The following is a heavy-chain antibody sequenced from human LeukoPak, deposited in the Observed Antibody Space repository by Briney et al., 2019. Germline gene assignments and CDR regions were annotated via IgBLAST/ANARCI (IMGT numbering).Heavy chain of an antibody. Sequence: GASVKVSCKASGYDFTSVGITWVRQAPGQGLEWMGWISPYNGNIRYVQKLQGRVTMTTDTSTSTAYMELRSLRFDDTAVYYCARAGSGSGWYFDYWGQGTLVTVSS. CDR2: ISPYNGNI. CDR3: ARAGSGSGWYFDY. CDR1: GYDFTSVG. D-gene: IGHD6-19*01. J-gene: IGHJ4*02. V-gene: IGHV1-18*01.